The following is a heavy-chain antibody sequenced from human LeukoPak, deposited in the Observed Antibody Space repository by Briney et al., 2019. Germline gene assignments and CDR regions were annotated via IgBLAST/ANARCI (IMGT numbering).Heavy chain of an antibody. CDR2: INHSGST. CDR3: ARGGFVVVVPAAHWFDP. CDR1: GGSFSGYY. V-gene: IGHV4-34*01. J-gene: IGHJ5*02. D-gene: IGHD2-2*01. Sequence: SETLSLTCAVYGGSFSGYYWSWIRQPPGKGLEWIGKINHSGSTNYNPSLKSRVTISVDTSKNQFSLKLSSVTAADTAVYYCARGGFVVVVPAAHWFDPWGQGTLVTVSS.